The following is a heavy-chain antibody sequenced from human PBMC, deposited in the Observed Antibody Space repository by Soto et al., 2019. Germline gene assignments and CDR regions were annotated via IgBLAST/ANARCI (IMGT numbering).Heavy chain of an antibody. CDR1: GVTLSSHA. J-gene: IGHJ3*01. V-gene: IGHV3-23*01. Sequence: PGGSLSLSCAGSGVTLSSHAMSWVRPAPGKGLEWVSAISGSGAYTNYADSVKGRFTISRDDSKNTLYLQMNSLGAEDTAVYYCAYPRSTVVAYDAFDLWGQGTMVTVSS. CDR3: AYPRSTVVAYDAFDL. CDR2: ISGSGAYT. D-gene: IGHD2-2*01.